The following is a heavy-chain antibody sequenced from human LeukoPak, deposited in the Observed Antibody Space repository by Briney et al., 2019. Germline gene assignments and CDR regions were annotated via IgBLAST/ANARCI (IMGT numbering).Heavy chain of an antibody. D-gene: IGHD2-2*03. Sequence: ASVKVSCKASGYTFTSYGISWVRQAPGQGLEWMGWIGAYNGNTNYAQKLQGRVTMTTDTSTSTAYMELRSLRSDDTAVYYCARDVMPEDGYCSSTSCPVFDYWGQGTLVTVSS. J-gene: IGHJ4*02. CDR1: GYTFTSYG. V-gene: IGHV1-18*01. CDR2: IGAYNGNT. CDR3: ARDVMPEDGYCSSTSCPVFDY.